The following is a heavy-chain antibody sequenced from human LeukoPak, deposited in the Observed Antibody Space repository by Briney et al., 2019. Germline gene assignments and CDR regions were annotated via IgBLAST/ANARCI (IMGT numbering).Heavy chain of an antibody. Sequence: SETLSLTCAVYGGSFSGYYWSWIRQPPGKGLEWIGEINHSGSTNYNPSLKSRVAISVDTSKNQFSLKLSSVTAADTAVYYCARGQNYNGSGSYPSLYYWGQGTLVTVSS. V-gene: IGHV4-34*01. J-gene: IGHJ4*02. D-gene: IGHD3-10*01. CDR2: INHSGST. CDR3: ARGQNYNGSGSYPSLYY. CDR1: GGSFSGYY.